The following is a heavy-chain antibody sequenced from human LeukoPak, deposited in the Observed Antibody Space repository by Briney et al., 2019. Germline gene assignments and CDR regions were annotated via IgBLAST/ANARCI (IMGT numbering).Heavy chain of an antibody. CDR2: INSVGSST. Sequence: RGGSLRLSCAASGFTFSSYWMHWVRHAPGEGLVWVSRINSVGSSTSYADSVKGRFTLSRDKAKNTLYLQMNRLRAEDTAVYYCASGYGYFDYWGQGTLVTVSS. CDR1: GFTFSSYW. CDR3: ASGYGYFDY. V-gene: IGHV3-74*01. D-gene: IGHD2-2*03. J-gene: IGHJ4*02.